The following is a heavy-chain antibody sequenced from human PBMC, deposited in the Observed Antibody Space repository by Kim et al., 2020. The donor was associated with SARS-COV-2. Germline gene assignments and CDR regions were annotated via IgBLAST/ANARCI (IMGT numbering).Heavy chain of an antibody. J-gene: IGHJ6*02. CDR2: IGTADDR. V-gene: IGHV3-13*04. CDR3: ARGVRRSWYLDI. CDR1: GFMFDFSD. Sequence: GGSLRLSCAASGFMFDFSDMHWVRQATGKGLEWISGIGTADDRYYSDSVRGRFTISRDNDNNSLYLQMDNLRDGDTAVYYCARGVRRSWYLDIWGQGTTVIVSS. D-gene: IGHD6-13*01.